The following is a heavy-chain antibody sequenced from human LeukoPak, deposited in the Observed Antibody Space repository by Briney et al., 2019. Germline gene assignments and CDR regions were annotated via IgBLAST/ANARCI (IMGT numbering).Heavy chain of an antibody. J-gene: IGHJ4*02. D-gene: IGHD3-22*01. CDR1: GFTFSSYA. CDR2: ISGSGGST. Sequence: GGSLRLSCAASGFTFSSYAMSWVRQAPGKGLEWVSAISGSGGSTYYADSVKGRFTISRDNPKNTLYLQMNSLRAEDTAVYYCAKGEDYYDSSGYSDYFDYWGQGTLVSASS. CDR3: AKGEDYYDSSGYSDYFDY. V-gene: IGHV3-23*01.